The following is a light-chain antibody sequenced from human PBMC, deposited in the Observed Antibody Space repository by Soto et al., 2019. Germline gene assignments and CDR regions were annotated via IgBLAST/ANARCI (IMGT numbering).Light chain of an antibody. CDR1: SSDVGGYNY. Sequence: QSALTQPASVSGSPGQSITISCTGTSSDVGGYNYVSWYQQYPGKAPKLMIYDVSNRPSGVSNRFPGSKSGNTASLTISGLQAEDEADYYCNSYTSRSSSTYVFGTGTKLTVL. CDR2: DVS. CDR3: NSYTSRSSSTYV. V-gene: IGLV2-14*01. J-gene: IGLJ1*01.